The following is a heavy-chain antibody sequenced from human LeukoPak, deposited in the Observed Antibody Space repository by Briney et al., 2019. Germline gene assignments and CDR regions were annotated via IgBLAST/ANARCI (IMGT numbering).Heavy chain of an antibody. J-gene: IGHJ4*02. Sequence: GGSLRLSCAASGFTFSSYAMSWVRQAPGKGLEWVSVIYSGGSTYYADSVKGRFTISRDNSKNTLYLQMNSLRAEDTAVYYCARGDGTPLFDYWGQGTLVTVSS. D-gene: IGHD5-24*01. CDR3: ARGDGTPLFDY. V-gene: IGHV3-66*01. CDR2: IYSGGST. CDR1: GFTFSSYA.